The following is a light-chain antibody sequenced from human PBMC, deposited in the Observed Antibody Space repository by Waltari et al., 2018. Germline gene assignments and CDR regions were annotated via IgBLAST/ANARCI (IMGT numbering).Light chain of an antibody. CDR3: AAWDDSLNVYV. Sequence: QSVLTQPPSASGTPGQRVTISCSGSSSNIGSNTVNWYQQLPGTAPNLHIYSNNQRPSGVPDRFSGSKSGTSASLAISGLQSEDEADYYCAAWDDSLNVYVFGTGTKVTVL. CDR2: SNN. J-gene: IGLJ1*01. V-gene: IGLV1-44*01. CDR1: SSNIGSNT.